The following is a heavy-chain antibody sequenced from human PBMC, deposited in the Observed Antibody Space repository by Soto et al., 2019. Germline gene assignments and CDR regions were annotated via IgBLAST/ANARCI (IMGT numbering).Heavy chain of an antibody. J-gene: IGHJ4*02. CDR3: AKWGLLPGVAYFDD. D-gene: IGHD7-27*01. CDR2: VSGRGYTT. Sequence: EVRLLESGGGLVQPGGCLRLSCAASGFTFSIYAMSWVRQAPGKGLEWVATVSGRGYTTYYADSVKGRFNTSRDNSKNTMSLQMHSLRAEDTAVYYCAKWGLLPGVAYFDDWGQGTLVTVSS. CDR1: GFTFSIYA. V-gene: IGHV3-23*01.